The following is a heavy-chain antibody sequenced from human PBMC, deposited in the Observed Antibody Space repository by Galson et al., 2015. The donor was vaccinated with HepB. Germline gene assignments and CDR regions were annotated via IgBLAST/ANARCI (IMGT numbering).Heavy chain of an antibody. D-gene: IGHD3-10*01. J-gene: IGHJ4*02. Sequence: SLRLSCAASGFIFRDVWMTWVRQAPGKGLEWVGRIKSNTDGGTTDYAAPVKDRFTISRDDSKNTLYLQMNSLKTEDTAIYYCTTPGLLWFGDVLPSATGLDYWGQGALVTVSS. CDR1: GFIFRDVW. V-gene: IGHV3-15*01. CDR2: IKSNTDGGTT. CDR3: TTPGLLWFGDVLPSATGLDY.